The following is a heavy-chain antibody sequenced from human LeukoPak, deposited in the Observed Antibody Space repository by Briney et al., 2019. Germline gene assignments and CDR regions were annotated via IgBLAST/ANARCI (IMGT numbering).Heavy chain of an antibody. Sequence: SETLSLTCAVSGGSFSGYYWSWIRQPPGKGLEWVGEINHSGSTNYNPSLKSRVTISVDTSKSQFSLKLSSVTAADTAVYYCARMYSSSWYLGYYYCYMDVWGKGTTVTISS. D-gene: IGHD6-13*01. CDR1: GGSFSGYY. CDR3: ARMYSSSWYLGYYYCYMDV. V-gene: IGHV4-34*01. CDR2: INHSGST. J-gene: IGHJ6*03.